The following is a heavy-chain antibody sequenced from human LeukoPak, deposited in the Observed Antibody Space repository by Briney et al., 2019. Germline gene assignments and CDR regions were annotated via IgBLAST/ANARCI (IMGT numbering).Heavy chain of an antibody. CDR2: IYDGGFT. J-gene: IGHJ2*01. Sequence: GGSLRLSCAASGFTVGSSYMAWVRQAPGKGLEWVSVIYDGGFTDYTDSVKGRFTISRDNSKSTLYLQMNTLRAEDTAVYYCARVMGRLVRTWYFDLWGRGTLVTVSS. V-gene: IGHV3-66*01. D-gene: IGHD3-9*01. CDR1: GFTVGSSY. CDR3: ARVMGRLVRTWYFDL.